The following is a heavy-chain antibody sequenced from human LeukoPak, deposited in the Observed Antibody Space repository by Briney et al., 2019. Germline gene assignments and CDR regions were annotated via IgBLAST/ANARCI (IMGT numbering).Heavy chain of an antibody. CDR3: AKDLYGDYVVDY. J-gene: IGHJ4*02. Sequence: HTGGSLRLSCAASGFTFSSYAMNWVHQAPGKGLEWVSGISGSGGSTYYADSVKGRFTISRDNSKNTLYLQMNSLRAEDTAVYYCAKDLYGDYVVDYWGQGTLVTVSS. D-gene: IGHD4-17*01. CDR1: GFTFSSYA. CDR2: ISGSGGST. V-gene: IGHV3-23*01.